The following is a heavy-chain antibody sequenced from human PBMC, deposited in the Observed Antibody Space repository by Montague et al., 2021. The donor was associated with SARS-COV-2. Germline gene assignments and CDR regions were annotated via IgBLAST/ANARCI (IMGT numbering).Heavy chain of an antibody. V-gene: IGHV3-23*03. J-gene: IGHJ4*02. Sequence: SLRLSCAASGFTFNTYAMSWVRQAPGKGLEWVSVIYSGGSNTYHADSVKGRFTISRDNSKNTLYLQMNRLRAEDTAVYYCAKSPRAYSYAFDYWGQGTLVTVSS. D-gene: IGHD5-18*01. CDR3: AKSPRAYSYAFDY. CDR2: IYSGGSNT. CDR1: GFTFNTYA.